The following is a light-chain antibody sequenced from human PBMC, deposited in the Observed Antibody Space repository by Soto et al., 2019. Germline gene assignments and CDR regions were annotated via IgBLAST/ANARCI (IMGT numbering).Light chain of an antibody. J-gene: IGLJ1*01. CDR2: DVS. CDR3: CSYAGSYPYV. Sequence: QSVLTQPRSVSGSPGQSVTISCTGTSSDVGGYNYVSWYQQHPGKAPKLMISDVSKRPPGVPDRFSGSKSGNTASLTISGLQAEDEADYYCCSYAGSYPYVFGSGTKVTVL. CDR1: SSDVGGYNY. V-gene: IGLV2-11*01.